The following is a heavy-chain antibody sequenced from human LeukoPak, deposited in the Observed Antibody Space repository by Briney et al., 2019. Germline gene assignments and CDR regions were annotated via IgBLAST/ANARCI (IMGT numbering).Heavy chain of an antibody. CDR2: IKQDGSEK. J-gene: IGHJ4*02. D-gene: IGHD6-19*01. Sequence: GGSLRLSCAASAFSFSTYWMTWVRQAPGEGLEWVATIKQDGSEKNYVDSVKGRFTISRDNAKNSLYLQMSSLRVEDTAVYYCARGRAQWLVSAPPDYWGQGTLVTVSS. V-gene: IGHV3-7*01. CDR1: AFSFSTYW. CDR3: ARGRAQWLVSAPPDY.